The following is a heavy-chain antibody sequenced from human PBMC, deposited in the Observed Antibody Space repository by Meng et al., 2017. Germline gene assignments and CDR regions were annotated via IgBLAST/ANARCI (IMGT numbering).Heavy chain of an antibody. CDR1: GFTFRDYY. D-gene: IGHD2/OR15-2a*01. CDR2: ISTTGSSI. V-gene: IGHV3-11*04. Sequence: QVAVVEAGGGLGKAGGSLRLSCAASGFTFRDYYMTWIRQAPGKGLEWVSSISTTGSSIYYADSVKGRFSISRDNAENSLYLQINSLRVEDTAVYYCARDHGFLNWFDPWGQGTLVTVSS. J-gene: IGHJ5*02. CDR3: ARDHGFLNWFDP.